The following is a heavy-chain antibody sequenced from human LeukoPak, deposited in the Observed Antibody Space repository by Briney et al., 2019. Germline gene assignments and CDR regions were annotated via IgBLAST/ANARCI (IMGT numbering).Heavy chain of an antibody. CDR2: IYTSGSTINNPSLKNT. CDR3: ARDTALWTFDI. D-gene: IGHD2-21*02. V-gene: IGHV4-61*02. CDR1: GGSISSGSYY. J-gene: IGHJ3*02. Sequence: SETLSLTCTVSGGSISSGSYYWTWIRQPAGKGLEWIGRIYTSGSTINNPSLKNTNYNPSLKSRLTMSVDRSKNQFSLKMTSVTAADTAMYYCARDTALWTFDIWGQGTMVTVSS.